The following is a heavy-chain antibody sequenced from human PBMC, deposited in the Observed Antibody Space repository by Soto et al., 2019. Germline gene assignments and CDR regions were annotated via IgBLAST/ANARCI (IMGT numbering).Heavy chain of an antibody. CDR2: ISWSTSSI. CDR1: GFTFDDYA. J-gene: IGHJ4*02. Sequence: GGSLRLSCVASGFTFDDYAMHWVRQISGKGLQWVSGISWSTSSIGYGASLRGRFLISRDNANNSLYLQMNDLRPEDTALYYCGKASSSNSWSTIDYWGQGTMVTVSS. D-gene: IGHD3-3*01. CDR3: GKASSSNSWSTIDY. V-gene: IGHV3-9*01.